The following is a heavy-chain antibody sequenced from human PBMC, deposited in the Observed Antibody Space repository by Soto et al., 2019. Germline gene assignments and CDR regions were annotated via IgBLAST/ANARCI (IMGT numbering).Heavy chain of an antibody. CDR1: GFTFSSYA. V-gene: IGHV3-23*01. CDR3: ATLQLELSWYYYYGMDV. D-gene: IGHD1-1*01. CDR2: ISGSGGST. J-gene: IGHJ6*02. Sequence: PGGSLRLSCAASGFTFSSYAMSWVRQAPGKGLEWVSAISGSGGSTYYADSVKGRFTISRDNSKNTLYLQMNSLRAEDTAVYYCATLQLELSWYYYYGMDVWGQGTTVTVYS.